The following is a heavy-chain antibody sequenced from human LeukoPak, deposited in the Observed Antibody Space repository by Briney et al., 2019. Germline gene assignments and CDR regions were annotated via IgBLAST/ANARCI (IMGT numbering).Heavy chain of an antibody. J-gene: IGHJ4*02. V-gene: IGHV3-7*01. CDR2: IKQDGSEK. CDR1: GFTFSSYW. Sequence: GGSLRLSCAASGFTFSSYWMSWVRQAPGKGLEWVASIKQDGSEKYYVDSVKGRFTISRDNAKNSLYLQMNSLRAEDTAVYYCARGYYYDSSGVPADYWGQGTLVTVSS. CDR3: ARGYYYDSSGVPADY. D-gene: IGHD3-22*01.